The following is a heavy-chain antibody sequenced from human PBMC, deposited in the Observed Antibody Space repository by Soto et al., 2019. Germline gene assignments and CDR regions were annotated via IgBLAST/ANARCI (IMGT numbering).Heavy chain of an antibody. V-gene: IGHV6-1*01. CDR1: GDSVSTNSAT. CDR2: TYYRSKWDY. D-gene: IGHD2-2*01. CDR3: AILVGNSWLDS. J-gene: IGHJ5*01. Sequence: QVQLQQSGPGLVKPSQTLSLTCAISGDSVSTNSATWDWIRQSPSRGLEWLGRTYYRSKWDYDYAASGKGRININPDTSNNQVSLHLDSVTPDDTAVYYCAILVGNSWLDSWGQGTLVTVSS.